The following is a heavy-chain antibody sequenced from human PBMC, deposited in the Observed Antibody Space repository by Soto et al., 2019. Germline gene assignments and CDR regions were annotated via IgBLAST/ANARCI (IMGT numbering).Heavy chain of an antibody. J-gene: IGHJ4*02. CDR2: IYYRGTT. CDR3: ARGGGSPYHDHEFDY. Sequence: SETLSLTCSVSGVSTSNHYWTWIRKPPGQGPEWIGCIYYRGTTNYNASFNSRVTISVDTSKNQFSLKLTSVTTADTAVYYCARGGGSPYHDHEFDYWGQGILLTVSS. V-gene: IGHV4-59*11. CDR1: GVSTSNHY. D-gene: IGHD2-2*01.